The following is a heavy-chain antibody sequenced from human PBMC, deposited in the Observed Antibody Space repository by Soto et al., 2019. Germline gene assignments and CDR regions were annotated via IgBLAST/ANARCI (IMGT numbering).Heavy chain of an antibody. J-gene: IGHJ4*02. CDR1: GFTFSSYW. CDR3: ARDGRRSGSYYLDY. CDR2: IKQDGSEK. D-gene: IGHD1-26*01. Sequence: GGSLRLSCAASGFTFSSYWMSWVRQAPGKGLEWVANIKQDGSEKYYVDSVKGRFTISRDNAKNSLYLQMNSLRAEDTAVYYCARDGRRSGSYYLDYWGQGTLVTVSS. V-gene: IGHV3-7*03.